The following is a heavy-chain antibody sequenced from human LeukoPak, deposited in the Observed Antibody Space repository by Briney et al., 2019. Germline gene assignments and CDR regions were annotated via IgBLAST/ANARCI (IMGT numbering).Heavy chain of an antibody. D-gene: IGHD2-2*01. CDR3: ARVGSLYQLPNYFDY. CDR1: GFTFSSYW. V-gene: IGHV3-7*01. Sequence: GGSLRLSCAASGFTFSSYWMSWVRQAPGKGLEWVANIKQDGSEKYYVDSVKGRFTISRDNAKNSLYLQMNSLRAEDTAVYYCARVGSLYQLPNYFDYWGQGTLVTVSS. CDR2: IKQDGSEK. J-gene: IGHJ4*02.